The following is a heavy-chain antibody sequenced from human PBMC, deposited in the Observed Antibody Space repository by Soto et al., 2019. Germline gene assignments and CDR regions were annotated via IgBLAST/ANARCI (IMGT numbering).Heavy chain of an antibody. J-gene: IGHJ4*02. V-gene: IGHV1-18*01. Sequence: QVQLVQSGAEVKKPGASVKVSCKVSGYTFTSDGISWVPQPPGQGLEWMGWISAYNGNTNYPQKLQDRVTMTTDTCTSTAYKELRSLRSDETAVYSCARVGGANVVVDPEGYWGQGTLGTVSS. CDR3: ARVGGANVVVDPEGY. CDR1: GYTFTSDG. CDR2: ISAYNGNT. D-gene: IGHD2-15*01.